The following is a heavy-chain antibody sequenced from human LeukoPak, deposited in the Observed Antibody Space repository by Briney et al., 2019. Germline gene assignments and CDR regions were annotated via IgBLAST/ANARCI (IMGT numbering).Heavy chain of an antibody. CDR3: ARTIAAAAYHDAFDI. J-gene: IGHJ3*02. V-gene: IGHV4-61*02. Sequence: PSQTLSLTCTVSGGSISSGSYYWSWIRQPAGKGLEWIGRIYTSGSTNYNPSLKSRVTISVDTSKNQFSLKLSSVTAADTAVYYCARTIAAAAYHDAFDIWGQGTMVTVSS. CDR2: IYTSGST. D-gene: IGHD6-13*01. CDR1: GGSISSGSYY.